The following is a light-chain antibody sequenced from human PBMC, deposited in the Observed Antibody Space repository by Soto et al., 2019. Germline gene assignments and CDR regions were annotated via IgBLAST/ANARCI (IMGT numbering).Light chain of an antibody. CDR1: SSNIGNNY. Sequence: QSVLTQPPSVSAAPGQKVTISCSGSSSNIGNNYVSWYQQLPGTAPKLLIYDNDKRPSGIPDRFSGSKSGKSATLGITELQTGDEADYYCGTWDSSLSAYVFGTGTKVTAL. V-gene: IGLV1-51*01. CDR2: DND. CDR3: GTWDSSLSAYV. J-gene: IGLJ1*01.